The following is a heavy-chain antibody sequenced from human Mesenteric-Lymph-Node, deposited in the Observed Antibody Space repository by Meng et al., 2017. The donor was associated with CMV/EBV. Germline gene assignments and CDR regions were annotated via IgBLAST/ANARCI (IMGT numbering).Heavy chain of an antibody. Sequence: GESLKISCAASGFSFSSYEMNWVRQAPGKGLEWVSVIYSAGSTYYADSVKGRFTISRDNSKNTLYLQMNSLRAEDTAVYYCARGMRIVGASYFDYWGQGTLVTVSS. CDR2: IYSAGST. CDR1: GFSFSSYE. CDR3: ARGMRIVGASYFDY. V-gene: IGHV3-53*01. D-gene: IGHD1-26*01. J-gene: IGHJ4*02.